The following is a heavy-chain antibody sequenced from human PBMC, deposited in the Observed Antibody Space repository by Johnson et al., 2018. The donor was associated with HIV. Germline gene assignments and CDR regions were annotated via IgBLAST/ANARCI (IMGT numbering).Heavy chain of an antibody. CDR3: ARAEMYEGRVGDFAFDI. Sequence: VQLVESGGVVVQPGGSLRLSCAASGFTFDDYAMHWVRQAPGNGLEWVSVIRGDGAITHYADSVEGRFTISRDNSRNSLYLQMKSLRPEDPALYYCARAEMYEGRVGDFAFDIWGRGTMVTVSS. J-gene: IGHJ3*02. CDR2: IRGDGAIT. D-gene: IGHD3-10*01. CDR1: GFTFDDYA. V-gene: IGHV3-43D*03.